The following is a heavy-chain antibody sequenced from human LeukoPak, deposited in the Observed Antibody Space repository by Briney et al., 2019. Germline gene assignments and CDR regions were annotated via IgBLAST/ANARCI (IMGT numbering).Heavy chain of an antibody. V-gene: IGHV3-30*02. CDR1: GFTFSSYG. CDR3: AKDAITMVRGVIIHYYYMDV. D-gene: IGHD3-10*01. CDR2: IRYEGSNK. Sequence: GGSLRLSWAASGFTFSSYGMHWVRQAPGKGLEWVAFIRYEGSNKYYADSGKGRFTISRDNSKNTLYLQMNRLRAEDTAVYYCAKDAITMVRGVIIHYYYMDVWGKGTTVTISS. J-gene: IGHJ6*03.